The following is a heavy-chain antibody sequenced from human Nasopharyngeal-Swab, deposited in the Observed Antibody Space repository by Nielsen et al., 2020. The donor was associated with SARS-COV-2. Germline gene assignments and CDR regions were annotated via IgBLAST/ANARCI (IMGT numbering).Heavy chain of an antibody. D-gene: IGHD3-10*01. J-gene: IGHJ6*02. CDR2: IFSNDEK. V-gene: IGHV2-26*01. Sequence: RQAPGKALEWLAHIFSNDEKSYSTSLKSRLTISKDTSKSQVVLTMTNMDPVDTATYYCARIVRYYYGSGSYYNYYYYGVDVWGQGTTVTVSS. CDR3: ARIVRYYYGSGSYYNYYYYGVDV.